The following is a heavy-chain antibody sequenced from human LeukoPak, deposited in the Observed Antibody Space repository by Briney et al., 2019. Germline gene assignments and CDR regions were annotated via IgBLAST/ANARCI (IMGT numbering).Heavy chain of an antibody. CDR1: GFTFSSYA. Sequence: GGSLRLSCAASGFTFSSYAMGWVRQAPGKGLEWVSGISGSDGSTNYADSVKGRFTISRENSKNTLYLQMNSLRAEDTAVYYCAKSHGYSYGFDYWGQGTLVTVSS. D-gene: IGHD5-18*01. CDR3: AKSHGYSYGFDY. V-gene: IGHV3-23*01. CDR2: ISGSDGST. J-gene: IGHJ4*01.